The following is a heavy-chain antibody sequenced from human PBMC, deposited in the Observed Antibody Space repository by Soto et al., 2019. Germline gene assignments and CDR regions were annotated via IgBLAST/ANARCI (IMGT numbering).Heavy chain of an antibody. J-gene: IGHJ5*02. D-gene: IGHD3-22*01. CDR3: ARASSPYYYDSSGYYYWFDP. CDR2: ISGSGGST. Sequence: EVQLLESGGGLVQPGGSLRLSCAASGFTFSSYAMSWVRQAPGKGLEWVSAISGSGGSTYYADSVKGRFTISRDNSKNTLYLQMNSLRAEDTAVYYCARASSPYYYDSSGYYYWFDPWGQGTLVTVSS. V-gene: IGHV3-23*01. CDR1: GFTFSSYA.